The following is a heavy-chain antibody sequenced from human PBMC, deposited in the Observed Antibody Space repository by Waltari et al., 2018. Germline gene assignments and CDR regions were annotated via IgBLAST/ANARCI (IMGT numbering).Heavy chain of an antibody. CDR2: MNPNSGNT. D-gene: IGHD3-16*02. CDR1: GYTFTSYD. Sequence: QVQLVQSGAEVKKPGASVKVSCKASGYTFTSYDINWVRQATGQGLEWMGWMNPNSGNTGYAQKFQGRVTMTRNTSISTAYMELSSLRSEDTAVYYCAKDYMGDYVWGSYRLGAFDIWGQGTMVTVSS. V-gene: IGHV1-8*01. J-gene: IGHJ3*02. CDR3: AKDYMGDYVWGSYRLGAFDI.